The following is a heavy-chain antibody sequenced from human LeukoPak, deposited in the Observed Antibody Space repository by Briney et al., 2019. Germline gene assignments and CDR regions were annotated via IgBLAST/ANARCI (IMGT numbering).Heavy chain of an antibody. CDR3: AKDFASDSSGYYEYFDY. CDR2: ISGSGGST. Sequence: PGGSLRLSCAASGFTFSSYAMSWVRQAPGKGLEWVSAISGSGGSTYYADSVKGRFTISRDNSKNTLYLQMNSLRAEDTAVYYCAKDFASDSSGYYEYFDYWGQGTLVTVSS. D-gene: IGHD3-22*01. V-gene: IGHV3-23*01. J-gene: IGHJ4*02. CDR1: GFTFSSYA.